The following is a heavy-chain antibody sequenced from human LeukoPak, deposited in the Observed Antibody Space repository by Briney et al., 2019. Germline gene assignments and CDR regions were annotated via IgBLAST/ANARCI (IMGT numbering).Heavy chain of an antibody. CDR1: GYTLTELS. J-gene: IGHJ4*02. D-gene: IGHD6-6*01. CDR3: APRMAARPGYSD. CDR2: FDPEDGET. V-gene: IGHV1-24*01. Sequence: ASVKVSCKVSGYTLTELSMHWVRQAPGIGLEWMGGFDPEDGETIYAQKFQGRVTMTEDTSTDTAYMELSSLRSEDTAVYYCAPRMAARPGYSDWGQGTLVTVSS.